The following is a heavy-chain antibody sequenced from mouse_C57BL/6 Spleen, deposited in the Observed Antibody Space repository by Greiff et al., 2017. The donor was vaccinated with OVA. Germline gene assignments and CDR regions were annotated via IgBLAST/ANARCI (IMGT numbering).Heavy chain of an antibody. Sequence: VQLKESGTVLARPGASVKMSCKTSGYTFTSYWMHWVKQRPGQGLEWIGAIHPGNSDTSYNQKFKGKAKLTAVTSASTAYMELSSLTNEDSAVYYCTREYYYGSSYEGYFDYWGQGTTLTVSS. CDR2: IHPGNSDT. D-gene: IGHD1-1*01. CDR1: GYTFTSYW. J-gene: IGHJ2*01. CDR3: TREYYYGSSYEGYFDY. V-gene: IGHV1-5*01.